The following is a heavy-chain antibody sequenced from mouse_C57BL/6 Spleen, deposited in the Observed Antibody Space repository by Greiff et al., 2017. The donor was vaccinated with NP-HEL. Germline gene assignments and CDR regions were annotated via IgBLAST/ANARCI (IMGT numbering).Heavy chain of an antibody. CDR1: GYTFTSYW. CDR2: IDPSDSYT. D-gene: IGHD1-1*01. V-gene: IGHV1-50*01. CDR3: TSHDYGSSLDY. J-gene: IGHJ2*01. Sequence: VQLQQSGAELVKPGASVKLSCKASGYTFTSYWMQWVKQRPGQGLEWIGEIDPSDSYTNYNQKFKGKATLTVDTSSSTAYMQLSSRTSEDTAIYYSTSHDYGSSLDYWGQVTTLTVSS.